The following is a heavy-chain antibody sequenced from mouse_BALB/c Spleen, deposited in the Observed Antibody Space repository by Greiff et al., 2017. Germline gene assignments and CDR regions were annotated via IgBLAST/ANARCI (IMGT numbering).Heavy chain of an antibody. D-gene: IGHD1-2*01. V-gene: IGHV2-2*02. CDR1: GFSLTSYG. CDR3: ARNTLLRPYAMDY. CDR2: IWSGGST. J-gene: IGHJ4*01. Sequence: QVQLQQSGPGLVQPSQSLSITCTVSGFSLTSYGVHWVRPSPGKGLEWLGVIWSGGSTDYNAAFISRLSISKDNSKSQVFFKMNSLQANDTAIYYCARNTLLRPYAMDYWGQGTSVTVAS.